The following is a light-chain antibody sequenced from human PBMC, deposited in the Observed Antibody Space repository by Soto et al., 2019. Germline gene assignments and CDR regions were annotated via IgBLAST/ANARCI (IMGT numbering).Light chain of an antibody. CDR3: SSYSRGTTRGGI. CDR1: SSDVGTYDY. J-gene: IGLJ2*01. V-gene: IGLV2-14*01. Sequence: QSALTQPASVSGSPGQSITISCTGTSSDVGTYDYVSWYQHLPGKAPKLIIYQVAYRPSGISNRFSGSKSGNTAYLTISGLQTDDEGDYYCSSYSRGTTRGGIFGGGTKLTVL. CDR2: QVA.